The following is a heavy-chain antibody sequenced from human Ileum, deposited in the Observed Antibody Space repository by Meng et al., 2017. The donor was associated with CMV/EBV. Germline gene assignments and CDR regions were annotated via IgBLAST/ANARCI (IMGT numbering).Heavy chain of an antibody. CDR3: ARGYSGSYYMQY. CDR1: GFTFSTYS. D-gene: IGHD1-26*01. V-gene: IGHV3-21*01. CDR2: VSGSSTYI. J-gene: IGHJ4*02. Sequence: GGSLRLSCAASGFTFSTYSMNWVRQAPGKGLEWVSSVSGSSTYIYYADSVKGRFTISRDNAKNSLYLQMNSLRAEDTAIYYCARGYSGSYYMQYWGQGTLVTVSS.